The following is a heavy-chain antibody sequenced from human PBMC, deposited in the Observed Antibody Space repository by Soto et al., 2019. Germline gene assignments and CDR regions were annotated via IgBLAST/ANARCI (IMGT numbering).Heavy chain of an antibody. D-gene: IGHD1-26*01. V-gene: IGHV1-3*01. CDR1: GYTFTSYA. J-gene: IGHJ4*02. CDR3: ARDQGGQIVDY. CDR2: INADNGNT. Sequence: ASVKVSCKASGYTFTSYAMHWVRQAPGQRLEWMGWINADNGNTKYSQKFQGRVTMTTDTSTSTAYMELRSLRSDDTAVYYCARDQGGQIVDYWGQGTLVTVSS.